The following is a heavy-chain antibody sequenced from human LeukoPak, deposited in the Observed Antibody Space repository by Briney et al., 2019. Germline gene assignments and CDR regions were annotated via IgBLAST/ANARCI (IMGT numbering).Heavy chain of an antibody. CDR3: ARVVVAATMTTVTTERDS. V-gene: IGHV4-4*02. CDR1: GGSISSSNW. Sequence: SGTLSLTCAVSGGSISSSNWWSWVRQPPGKGLEWIGENCHSGSTNYNPSLKSRVTISVDKSKNQFSLKLSSVTAADTAVYYCARVVVAATMTTVTTERDSWGQGTLVTVSS. CDR2: NCHSGST. J-gene: IGHJ4*02. D-gene: IGHD2-15*01.